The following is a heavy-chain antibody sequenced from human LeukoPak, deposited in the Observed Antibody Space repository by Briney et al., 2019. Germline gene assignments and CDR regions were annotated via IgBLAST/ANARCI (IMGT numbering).Heavy chain of an antibody. CDR2: INSDSGFT. J-gene: IGHJ5*02. CDR3: ARNFDMKGFDP. Sequence: ASVNVSCKASGYTFTVYYMNWVRQAPGQGLEWMGWINSDSGFTKYAQKFQGRVTMTRDTSITTVYMDLTRLTSDDTAVYYCARNFDMKGFDPWGQGTLVTVSS. D-gene: IGHD3-9*01. CDR1: GYTFTVYY. V-gene: IGHV1-2*02.